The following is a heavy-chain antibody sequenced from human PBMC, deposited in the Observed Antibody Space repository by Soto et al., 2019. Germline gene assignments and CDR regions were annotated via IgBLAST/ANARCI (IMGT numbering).Heavy chain of an antibody. CDR3: AREIVTAAGNNYFDP. J-gene: IGHJ5*02. V-gene: IGHV4-4*02. D-gene: IGHD2-21*02. CDR2: VYHTGDT. Sequence: PSETLSLTCGVSGGTVASSHWWSWVRQSPGRGLEWIGNVYHTGDTNFNPSLQSRVTFSVDKSNNQFSLRLTSVTAADTAVYFCAREIVTAAGNNYFDPWGPGTLVTVSS. CDR1: GGTVASSHW.